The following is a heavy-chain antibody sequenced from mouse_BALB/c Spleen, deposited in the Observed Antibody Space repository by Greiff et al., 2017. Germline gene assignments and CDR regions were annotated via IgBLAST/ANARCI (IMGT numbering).Heavy chain of an antibody. J-gene: IGHJ2*01. D-gene: IGHD2-14*01. CDR1: GYSFTGYY. V-gene: IGHV1-26*01. CDR2: INPYNGAT. Sequence: EVQLQQSGPELVKPGASVKISCKASGYSFTGYYMHWVKQSHVKSLEWIGRINPYNGATSYNQNFKDKASLTVDKSSSTAYMQLSSLASEDSAVYYCARGYSYYFDYWGQGTTLTVSS. CDR3: ARGYSYYFDY.